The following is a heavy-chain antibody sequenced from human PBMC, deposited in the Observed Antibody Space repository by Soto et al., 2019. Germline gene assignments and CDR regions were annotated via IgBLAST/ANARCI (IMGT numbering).Heavy chain of an antibody. CDR3: LRASWNYYYYGMDI. V-gene: IGHV3-73*01. CDR2: IRSKALSYAT. D-gene: IGHD1-1*01. J-gene: IGHJ6*02. Sequence: GGSLRLSCAASGFTFSSYWMSWVRQASGKGLEWVGRIRSKALSYATAYAASVQGRFTISRDDSENTAYLQMNSLKTEDTAVYYCLRASWNYYYYGMDIWGQGTTVTVSS. CDR1: GFTFSSYW.